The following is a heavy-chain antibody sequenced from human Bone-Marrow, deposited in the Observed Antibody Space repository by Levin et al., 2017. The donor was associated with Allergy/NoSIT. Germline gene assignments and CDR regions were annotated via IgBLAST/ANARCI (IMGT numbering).Heavy chain of an antibody. CDR1: GFTFSDAW. CDR2: IKSKTDGGTT. J-gene: IGHJ4*02. CDR3: TTIFRFLNEDYRAY. V-gene: IGHV3-15*01. Sequence: KTGGSLRLSCAASGFTFSDAWMSWVRQAPGKGLEWVGRIKSKTDGGTTDYAAPVKGRFIISTDDSKNTLYLQMNSLKTEDTAMYYCTTIFRFLNEDYRAYWGQGTLVTVSS. D-gene: IGHD3-3*01.